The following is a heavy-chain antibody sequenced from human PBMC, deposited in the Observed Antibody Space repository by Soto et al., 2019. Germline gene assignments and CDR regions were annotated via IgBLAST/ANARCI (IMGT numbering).Heavy chain of an antibody. J-gene: IGHJ4*02. CDR1: GYTFTSYA. V-gene: IGHV1-3*01. CDR2: INAGNGNT. CDR3: ARVLGVAKGDY. D-gene: IGHD3-3*01. Sequence: ASVKVSCKASGYTFTSYAIRWVRQAPGQRLEWMGWINAGNGNTKYSQKLQGRVTITRDTSASTAYMELSSLRSQDTAVYYCARVLGVAKGDYWGQGTRVTISS.